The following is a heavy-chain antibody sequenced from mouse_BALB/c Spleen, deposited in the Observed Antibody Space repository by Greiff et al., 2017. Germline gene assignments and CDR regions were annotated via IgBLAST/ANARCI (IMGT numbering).Heavy chain of an antibody. V-gene: IGHV1-87*01. Sequence: QVQLQQSGAELARPGASVKLSCKASGYTFTSYWMQWVKQRPGQGLEWIGAIYPGDGDTRYTQKFKGKATLTADKSSSTAYMQLSSLASEDSAVYYCARREVYYGSNWYFDVWGAGTTVTVSS. CDR3: ARREVYYGSNWYFDV. CDR2: IYPGDGDT. J-gene: IGHJ1*01. D-gene: IGHD2-2*01. CDR1: GYTFTSYW.